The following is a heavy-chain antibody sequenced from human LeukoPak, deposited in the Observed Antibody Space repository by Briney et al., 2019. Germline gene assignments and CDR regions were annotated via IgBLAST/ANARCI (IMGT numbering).Heavy chain of an antibody. CDR2: INPNSGGT. D-gene: IGHD6-6*01. CDR1: GYTFTGYY. Sequence: EASVKVSCKASGYTFTGYYMHWVRQAPGQGLEWMGWINPNSGGTNYAQKFQGRVTMTRDTSISTAYMELSRLRSDDTAVYYCAREHSYLSSSSFDYWGQGTLVTVSS. J-gene: IGHJ4*02. CDR3: AREHSYLSSSSFDY. V-gene: IGHV1-2*02.